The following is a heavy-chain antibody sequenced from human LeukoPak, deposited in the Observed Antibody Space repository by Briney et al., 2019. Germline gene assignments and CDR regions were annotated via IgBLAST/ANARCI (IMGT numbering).Heavy chain of an antibody. D-gene: IGHD5-24*01. CDR2: IYYSRST. V-gene: IGHV4-39*01. J-gene: IGHJ4*02. CDR1: GGSISSTGYY. CDR3: ARLLSRDGFNYGSYFFDY. Sequence: PSETLSLTCTVSGGSISSTGYYWGWIRQPPGKGLEWIGSIYYSRSTYYNPSLMSRVTISVDTSKNQFSLKVTSVTAADTAVYYCARLLSRDGFNYGSYFFDYWGQGTLVTVSS.